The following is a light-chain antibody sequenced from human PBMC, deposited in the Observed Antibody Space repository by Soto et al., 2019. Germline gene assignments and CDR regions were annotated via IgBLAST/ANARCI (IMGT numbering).Light chain of an antibody. CDR3: QQRSNWPPIT. V-gene: IGKV3-11*01. Sequence: EIVLTQSPATLSLSPGERATLSCRASQSVSSYLAWYQQKPGQAPRLLIYDASHRATGIPARISGSGSGTDFTLTISSLGPEDFAVYYCQQRSNWPPITFGQGTRLEI. J-gene: IGKJ5*01. CDR2: DAS. CDR1: QSVSSY.